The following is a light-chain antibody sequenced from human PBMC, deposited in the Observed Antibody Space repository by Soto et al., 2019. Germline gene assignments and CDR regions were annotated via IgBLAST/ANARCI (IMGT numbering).Light chain of an antibody. V-gene: IGKV3-15*01. CDR3: QQYNKWPLT. CDR2: GAS. J-gene: IGKJ4*01. Sequence: EIVMTQSPATLSVSPGERATLSCRASQSVSSNLAWYQQKPGQAPRLLIYGASTRATGIPARFSGSGSGTEFTVTINSLQSEDFAVYYCQQYNKWPLTFGGGTRWIS. CDR1: QSVSSN.